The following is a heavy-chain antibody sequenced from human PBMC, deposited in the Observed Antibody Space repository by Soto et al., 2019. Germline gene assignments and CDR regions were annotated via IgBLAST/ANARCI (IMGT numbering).Heavy chain of an antibody. CDR1: SGSISSSNW. CDR2: IYHSGST. Sequence: SETLSLTCAVSSGSISSSNWWSWGRQPPGKGLEWIGEIYHSGSTNYNPSLKSRVTISVDKSKNQFSLKLSSVTAADTAVYYCAARGWSYGDYYDYWGQGTLVTVS. CDR3: AARGWSYGDYYDY. J-gene: IGHJ4*02. V-gene: IGHV4-4*02. D-gene: IGHD1-26*01.